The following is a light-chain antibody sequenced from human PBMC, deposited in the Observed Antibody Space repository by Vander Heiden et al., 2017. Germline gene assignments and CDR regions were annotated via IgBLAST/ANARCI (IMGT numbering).Light chain of an antibody. CDR2: GNS. Sequence: QSVLTQPPSVSGAPGQRVTISCTGSSSNIGAGYDVHWYQQLPGTAPKLLMYGNSSRPSGVPDRFSGSKSGTSASLAITGLQAEDEADYYCQSYDSRLSGVVFGGGTKLTVL. V-gene: IGLV1-40*01. CDR3: QSYDSRLSGVV. CDR1: SSNIGAGYD. J-gene: IGLJ2*01.